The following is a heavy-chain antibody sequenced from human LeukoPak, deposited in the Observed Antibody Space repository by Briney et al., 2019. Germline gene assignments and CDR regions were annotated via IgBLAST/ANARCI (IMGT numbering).Heavy chain of an antibody. D-gene: IGHD6-19*01. J-gene: IGHJ4*02. Sequence: GGSLRLPFAASGFTFSSYAMTWVRQAPGRGLEWVSTVSGSGGTTHYADSVKGRFTISRDNSKNTLYLQMSTLTAEDTAVYYCARGYSTGWYYFDSWGQGTLVTVSS. V-gene: IGHV3-23*01. CDR3: ARGYSTGWYYFDS. CDR1: GFTFSSYA. CDR2: VSGSGGTT.